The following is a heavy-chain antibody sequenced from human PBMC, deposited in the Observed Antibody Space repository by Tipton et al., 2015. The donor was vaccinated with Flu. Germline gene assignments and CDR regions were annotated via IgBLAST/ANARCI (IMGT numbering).Heavy chain of an antibody. CDR3: ARGYSGSYYLFDY. D-gene: IGHD1-26*01. Sequence: SLRLSCAASGFTFSDYYMTWIRQAPGKGLEWVSYISNSGSTMYYADSVKGRFTISRDNAKNSLYLQMNSLRVEDTAVYYCARGYSGSYYLFDYWGQGTLVTVSS. CDR2: ISNSGSTM. V-gene: IGHV3-11*01. J-gene: IGHJ4*02. CDR1: GFTFSDYY.